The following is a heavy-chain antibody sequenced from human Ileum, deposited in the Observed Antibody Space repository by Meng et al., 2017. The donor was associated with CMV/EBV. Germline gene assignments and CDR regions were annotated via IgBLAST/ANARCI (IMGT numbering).Heavy chain of an antibody. D-gene: IGHD6-6*01. CDR2: ISWDGGST. V-gene: IGHV3-43*01. Sequence: GESLKISCAASGFTFDDYTMHWVRQAPGKGLEWVSLISWDGGSTYYADSVKGRFTISRDNSKNSLYLQMNSLRTEDTALYYCAKQGSVIAARIGEPYYYYGMDVCGQGTTVTVSS. CDR1: GFTFDDYT. J-gene: IGHJ6*02. CDR3: AKQGSVIAARIGEPYYYYGMDV.